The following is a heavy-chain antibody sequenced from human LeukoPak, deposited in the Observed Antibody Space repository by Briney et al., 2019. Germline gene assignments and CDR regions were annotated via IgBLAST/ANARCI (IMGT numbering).Heavy chain of an antibody. D-gene: IGHD4-17*01. J-gene: IGHJ4*02. V-gene: IGHV3-15*01. CDR1: GFTFNIAW. CDR3: TTRGTTVTTRFDY. Sequence: GGSLRLSCAVSGFTFNIAWMSWVRQAPGKGLEWVGRIKSKTDGGTTDYAAPAKGRFTISRDDSKNTLYLQMNSLKTEDTAVYYCTTRGTTVTTRFDYWGQGTLVTVSS. CDR2: IKSKTDGGTT.